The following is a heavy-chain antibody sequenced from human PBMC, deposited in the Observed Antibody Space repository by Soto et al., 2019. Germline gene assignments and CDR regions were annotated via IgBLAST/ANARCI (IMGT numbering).Heavy chain of an antibody. J-gene: IGHJ3*02. V-gene: IGHV4-59*01. CDR2: INYFGST. CDR3: ARYFDWPSGFDI. D-gene: IGHD3-9*01. Sequence: PSQTLSVRCSGSGGLIRGYYRSWLRQPPGKRLEWIGYINYFGSTNYNPSLKSRVTISVDTSREQFSLRLDSVTAADTAVYYCARYFDWPSGFDIWGQGTMVT. CDR1: GGLIRGYY.